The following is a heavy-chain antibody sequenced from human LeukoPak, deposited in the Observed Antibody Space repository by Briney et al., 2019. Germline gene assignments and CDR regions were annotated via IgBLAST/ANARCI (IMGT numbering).Heavy chain of an antibody. D-gene: IGHD1-14*01. CDR2: ISGSGGST. Sequence: PGGSLRLSCAASGFTFSTYAMSWVRQAPGKGLEWVSSISGSGGSTFYADSVKGRFTISRDNSKNTLYLQMNSLRAEDTAIYYYAERITVVARDAFDFWGQGTMVTVSS. J-gene: IGHJ3*01. CDR1: GFTFSTYA. CDR3: AERITVVARDAFDF. V-gene: IGHV3-23*01.